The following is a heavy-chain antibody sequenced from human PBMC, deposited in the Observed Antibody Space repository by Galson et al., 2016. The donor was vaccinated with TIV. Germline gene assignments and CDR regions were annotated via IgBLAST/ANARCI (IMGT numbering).Heavy chain of an antibody. V-gene: IGHV4-39*01. CDR1: GGSISSTSYY. CDR2: IYYSGSA. D-gene: IGHD2-2*01. CDR3: ATYCSSTTCLFDP. Sequence: ETLSLTCTVSGGSISSTSYYWGWIRQPPGKGLEWIGNIYYSGSAYYNPSLKSRVTISVDTSKNQFSQKLSSVTAADTAVYYCATYCSSTTCLFDPWGQGTLVTVSS. J-gene: IGHJ5*02.